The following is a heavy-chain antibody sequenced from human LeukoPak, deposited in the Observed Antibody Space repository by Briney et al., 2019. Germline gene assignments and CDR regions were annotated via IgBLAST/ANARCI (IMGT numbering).Heavy chain of an antibody. CDR1: GGTFSSYA. J-gene: IGHJ4*02. CDR2: IIPIFGTA. Sequence: SVKVSCKASGGTFSSYASSWVRQAPGQGLEWMGGIIPIFGTANYAQKFQGRVTITADESTSTAYMELSSLRSEDTAVYYCARGIAAAGRFDYWGQGTLVTVSS. V-gene: IGHV1-69*13. CDR3: ARGIAAAGRFDY. D-gene: IGHD6-13*01.